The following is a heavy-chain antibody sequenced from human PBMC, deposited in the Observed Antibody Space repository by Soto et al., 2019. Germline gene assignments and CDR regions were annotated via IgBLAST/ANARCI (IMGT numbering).Heavy chain of an antibody. CDR1: GYTFTSYG. V-gene: IGHV1-18*01. D-gene: IGHD4-17*01. CDR3: ARDGEGDGYGDVYYYYGMDV. J-gene: IGHJ6*02. Sequence: ASVKVSCKASGYTFTSYGISWVRQAPGQGLEWMGWISAYNGNTNYAQKFQGRVTMTTDTSTSTAYMELRSLRSDDTAVYYCARDGEGDGYGDVYYYYGMDVWGQGTTVTVSS. CDR2: ISAYNGNT.